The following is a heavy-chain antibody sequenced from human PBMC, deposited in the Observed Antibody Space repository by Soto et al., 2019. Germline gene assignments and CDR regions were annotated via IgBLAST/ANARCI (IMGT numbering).Heavy chain of an antibody. Sequence: GESLKISCKGSGYSFTSYWIGWVRQMPGKGLEWMGIIYPGDSDTRYSPSFQGQVTISADKSISTAYLQWSSLKASDTAMYYCARSGYCSGGSCYSFIHYCYGMDVWGQGTTVTVSS. CDR3: ARSGYCSGGSCYSFIHYCYGMDV. CDR2: IYPGDSDT. J-gene: IGHJ6*02. CDR1: GYSFTSYW. D-gene: IGHD2-15*01. V-gene: IGHV5-51*01.